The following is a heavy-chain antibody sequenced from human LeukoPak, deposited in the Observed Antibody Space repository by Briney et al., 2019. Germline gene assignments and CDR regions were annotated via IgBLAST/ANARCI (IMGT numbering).Heavy chain of an antibody. D-gene: IGHD3-16*01. V-gene: IGHV3-23*01. CDR3: AKDPFGDY. CDR2: ISGSGDST. Sequence: GGSLRLSCAASGFTFSSYAMSWVRQAPGKGLEWVSGISGSGDSTDYAGSVKGRFTISRDTSKNALYLQMNSLRAEDTAVYYCAKDPFGDYWGQGTLVTVSP. CDR1: GFTFSSYA. J-gene: IGHJ4*02.